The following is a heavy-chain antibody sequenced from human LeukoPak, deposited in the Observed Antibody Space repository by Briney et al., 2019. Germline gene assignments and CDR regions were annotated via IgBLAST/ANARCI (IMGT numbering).Heavy chain of an antibody. CDR1: GGSLSGYY. D-gene: IGHD3-10*01. V-gene: IGHV4-34*01. J-gene: IGHJ4*02. CDR3: ARDAFGEKDY. CDR2: INHSGST. Sequence: SETLSLTCAVYGGSLSGYYWSWIRQPPGKGLEWIGEINHSGSTNYNPSLKSRVTISVDTSKNQFSLKLSSVTAADTAVYYCARDAFGEKDYWGQGTLVTVSS.